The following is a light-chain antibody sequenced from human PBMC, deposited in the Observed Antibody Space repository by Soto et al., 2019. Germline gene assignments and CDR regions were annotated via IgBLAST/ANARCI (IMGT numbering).Light chain of an antibody. CDR2: AAS. CDR3: QQSYSTPWT. CDR1: QSISSY. Sequence: DIQMTQSPSSLSASVGDRVTINCRASQSISSYLNWYQQKPGKAPKLLIYAASSLQSGVPSRFSGSGSGTDFTLTISSLQPEDFATYYCQQSYSTPWTCGQGTKVEIK. J-gene: IGKJ1*01. V-gene: IGKV1-39*01.